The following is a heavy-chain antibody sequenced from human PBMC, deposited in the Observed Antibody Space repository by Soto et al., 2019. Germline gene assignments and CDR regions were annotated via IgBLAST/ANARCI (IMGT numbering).Heavy chain of an antibody. Sequence: ASVKVSCTSSGYTFNTYYLHWVRQAPGQALEWMGVIHPSGGGTTYAQKFLGRVTVTRDTSTSTVFMELSSLRSDDTAVYYCARGGHIAVVTASFDYWGQGTLVTVSS. CDR2: IHPSGGGT. J-gene: IGHJ4*02. V-gene: IGHV1-46*02. CDR1: GYTFNTYY. D-gene: IGHD2-21*02. CDR3: ARGGHIAVVTASFDY.